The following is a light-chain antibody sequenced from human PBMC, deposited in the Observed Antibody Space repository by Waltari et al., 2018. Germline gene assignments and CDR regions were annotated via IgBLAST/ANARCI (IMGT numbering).Light chain of an antibody. CDR1: QTIDNY. CDR3: QQYNIYSPQA. CDR2: DAS. Sequence: DIQMTQSPSTLSASVGARVTITFRARQTIDNYLAWYQQKPGEAPKVMIYDASTLETGVPSRFSGSGFGTDFSLTISSLQPDDFATYWCQQYNIYSPQAFGQGTKVEVK. V-gene: IGKV1-5*01. J-gene: IGKJ1*01.